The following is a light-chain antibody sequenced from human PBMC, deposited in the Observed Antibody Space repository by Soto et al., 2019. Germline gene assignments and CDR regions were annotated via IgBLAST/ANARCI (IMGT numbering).Light chain of an antibody. CDR3: ELSYSPPRT. Sequence: MIEGPSFLYASVGEKLTNTCLASQSISSYLNWYQQKPGKAPKLLIYAAFRLQSGVPSRFSGSGAGTDCTLTSSSRQPEDSATYYCELSYSPPRTSGQGTKVEIK. CDR1: QSISSY. J-gene: IGKJ1*01. CDR2: AAF. V-gene: IGKV1-39*01.